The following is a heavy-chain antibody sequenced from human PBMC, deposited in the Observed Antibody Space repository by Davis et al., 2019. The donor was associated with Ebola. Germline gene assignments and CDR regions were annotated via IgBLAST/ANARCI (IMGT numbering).Heavy chain of an antibody. D-gene: IGHD1-26*01. V-gene: IGHV5-51*01. CDR2: IYPADSDT. CDR3: AMGATQYYFDY. J-gene: IGHJ4*02. CDR1: GYHFPTYY. Sequence: PGGSLRLPCQGSGYHFPTYYIGWVRQMPGKGLEWMGVIYPADSDTKYSPSFRGQVIISTDKSINTAYLQWTGLKASDTAMYYCAMGATQYYFDYWGQGTLVTVSS.